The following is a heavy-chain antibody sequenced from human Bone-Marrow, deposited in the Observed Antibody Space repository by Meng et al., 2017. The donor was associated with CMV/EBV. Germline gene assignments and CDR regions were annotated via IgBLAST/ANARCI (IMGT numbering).Heavy chain of an antibody. CDR1: GGSISSYY. CDR3: ASSPGDSSGYYPPNWFDP. CDR2: IYYSGST. D-gene: IGHD3-22*01. Sequence: SETLSLTCTVSGGSISSYYWSWIRQPPGKGLEWIGYIYYSGSTNYNPSLKSRVTISVDTSKNQFSLKLSSVTAADTAVYYCASSPGDSSGYYPPNWFDPWGQGTMVTVFS. V-gene: IGHV4-59*01. J-gene: IGHJ5*02.